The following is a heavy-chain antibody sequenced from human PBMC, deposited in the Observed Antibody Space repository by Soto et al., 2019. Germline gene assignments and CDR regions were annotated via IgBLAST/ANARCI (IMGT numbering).Heavy chain of an antibody. V-gene: IGHV4-30-4*01. Sequence: QVQLQESGPGLMKPSQTLSLTCTVSGGSISSDDYYWSWIRQPPGKGLEWIGYIYYSRSTYYNPSLKSRVTISVDTSKNQFSLKLSSVTAADTAVYYCAREQQLPPGGWFDPWGQGTLVTVSS. CDR2: IYYSRST. J-gene: IGHJ5*02. CDR3: AREQQLPPGGWFDP. D-gene: IGHD6-13*01. CDR1: GGSISSDDYY.